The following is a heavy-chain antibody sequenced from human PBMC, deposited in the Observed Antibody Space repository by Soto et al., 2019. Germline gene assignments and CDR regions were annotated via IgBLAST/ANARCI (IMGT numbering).Heavy chain of an antibody. CDR2: IYYSGST. V-gene: IGHV4-30-4*01. CDR1: GGSISSGDYY. D-gene: IGHD1-26*01. CDR3: ARDLVGADYYYYGMDV. J-gene: IGHJ6*02. Sequence: SETLSLTCTVSGGSISSGDYYWSWIRQPPGKGLEWIGYIYYSGSTYYNPSLKSRVTISVDTSKNQFSLKLSSVTAADTALYYCARDLVGADYYYYGMDVWGQGTTVTVSS.